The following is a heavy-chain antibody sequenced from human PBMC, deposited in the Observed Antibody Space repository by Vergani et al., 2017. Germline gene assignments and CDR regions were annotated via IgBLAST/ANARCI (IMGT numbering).Heavy chain of an antibody. CDR1: GGTFSSYA. D-gene: IGHD2-15*01. CDR2: IIPILGIA. Sequence: QVQLVQSGAEVKKPGSSVKVSCKASGGTFSSYAISWVRQAPGQGLEWMGRIIPILGIANYAQKFQGRVTITAAKSTSTAYMELSSLRSEDTAVYYCARGPMVSGGSCYFEDWGQGTMVTVSS. V-gene: IGHV1-69*09. CDR3: ARGPMVSGGSCYFED. J-gene: IGHJ4*02.